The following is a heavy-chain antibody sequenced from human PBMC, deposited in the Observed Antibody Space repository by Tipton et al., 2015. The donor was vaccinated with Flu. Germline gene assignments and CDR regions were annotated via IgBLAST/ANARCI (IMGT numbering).Heavy chain of an antibody. V-gene: IGHV4-39*07. D-gene: IGHD4-11*01. Sequence: TLSLTCTVSGDSISTGGAYWTWVRQPPGQGLEWIGNIHRSGSPYYNPSLKSRVTISVARSKNQFSLRLSSMTAADTAVYYCARRDYSNYVSDPKNWFDPWGQGALVTVSS. J-gene: IGHJ5*02. CDR3: ARRDYSNYVSDPKNWFDP. CDR1: GDSISTGGAY. CDR2: IHRSGSP.